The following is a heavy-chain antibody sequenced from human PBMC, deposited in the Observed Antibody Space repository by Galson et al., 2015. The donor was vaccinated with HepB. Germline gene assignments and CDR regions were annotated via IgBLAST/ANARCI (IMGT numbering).Heavy chain of an antibody. CDR1: GFSFSGYA. CDR3: AKPLVGDTTWNCAFDI. Sequence: SLRLSCAASGFSFSGYAMSWVRQAPGKGLEWVSAISSSGGSTYYADSVKGRFTISRDNSKNTLYLQMDSLRAEDTAVFYCAKPLVGDTTWNCAFDIWGQGAMVTVSS. CDR2: ISSSGGST. D-gene: IGHD1-26*01. V-gene: IGHV3-23*01. J-gene: IGHJ3*02.